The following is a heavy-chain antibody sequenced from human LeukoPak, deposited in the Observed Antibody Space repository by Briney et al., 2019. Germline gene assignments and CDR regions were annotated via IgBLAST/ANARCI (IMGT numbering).Heavy chain of an antibody. CDR2: IYYSGST. J-gene: IGHJ4*02. V-gene: IGHV4-59*11. D-gene: IGHD2-2*02. CDR1: GGSISSHY. CDR3: ARGRGYCSSTSCYTLFDY. Sequence: SETLSLTCTVSGGSISSHYWSWIRQPPGKGLEWIGCIYYSGSTNYNPSLKSRVTISVDTSKNQFSLKLSSVTAADTAVYYCARGRGYCSSTSCYTLFDYWGQGTLVTVSS.